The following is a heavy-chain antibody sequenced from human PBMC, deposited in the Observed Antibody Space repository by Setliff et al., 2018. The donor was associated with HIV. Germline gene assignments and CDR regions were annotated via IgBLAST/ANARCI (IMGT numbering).Heavy chain of an antibody. V-gene: IGHV3-48*01. CDR2: ISSSSSTI. CDR1: GFTFSSYS. J-gene: IGHJ6*02. CDR3: ARAAGYSSGWDYYYYGMDV. D-gene: IGHD6-19*01. Sequence: GGSLRLSCAASGFTFSSYSMNWVRQAPGKGLEWVSYISSSSSTIYYADSVKGRFTISRDNAKNSLYLQMNSLRAEDTAVYYCARAAGYSSGWDYYYYGMDVWGQGTTVTVSS.